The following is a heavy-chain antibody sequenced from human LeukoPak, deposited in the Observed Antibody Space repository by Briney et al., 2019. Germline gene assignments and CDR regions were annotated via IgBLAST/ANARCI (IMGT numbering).Heavy chain of an antibody. D-gene: IGHD4-17*01. CDR2: IYYSGST. V-gene: IGHV4-31*03. J-gene: IGHJ4*02. CDR3: ARGPTTVPYYFDY. Sequence: SQTLSLTCTVSGGSISSGGSYWSWIRQHPGKGLEWIGYIYYSGSTYYNPSLKSRVTISVDTSKNQFSLKLSSVTAADTAVYYCARGPTTVPYYFDYWGQGTLVTVSS. CDR1: GGSISSGGSY.